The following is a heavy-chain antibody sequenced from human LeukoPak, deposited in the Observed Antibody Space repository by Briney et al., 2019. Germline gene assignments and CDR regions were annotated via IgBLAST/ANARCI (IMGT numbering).Heavy chain of an antibody. J-gene: IGHJ4*02. V-gene: IGHV1-24*01. CDR2: FDSENGET. CDR3: ARVQLLGSGSYEGFDY. CDR1: GYTLTAFS. D-gene: IGHD3-10*01. Sequence: ASVKVSCKVSGYTLTAFSMHWVRQAPGKGLEWMGGFDSENGETIYAQKFQGRVTMTEDTSTDTAYMELSSLRSEDTAVYYCARVQLLGSGSYEGFDYWGKGTLVTVSS.